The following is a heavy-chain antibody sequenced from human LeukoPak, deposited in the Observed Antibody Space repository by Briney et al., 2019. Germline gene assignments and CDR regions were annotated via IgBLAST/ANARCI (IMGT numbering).Heavy chain of an antibody. Sequence: SQTLSLTCTVSGGSISSGSYYWSWIRQPAGKGLEWIGRIYTSGSTNYNPSLKSRVTISVDTSKNQFSLKLSSVTAADTAVYYCARGATVVTPSAFDIWGQGTMVTVSS. CDR2: IYTSGST. J-gene: IGHJ3*02. V-gene: IGHV4-61*02. CDR1: GGSISSGSYY. D-gene: IGHD4-23*01. CDR3: ARGATVVTPSAFDI.